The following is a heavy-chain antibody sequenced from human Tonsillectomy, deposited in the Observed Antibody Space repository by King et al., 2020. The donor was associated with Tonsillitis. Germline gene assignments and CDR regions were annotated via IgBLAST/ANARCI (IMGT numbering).Heavy chain of an antibody. V-gene: IGHV3-30*18. CDR3: AKVWLRFSPLLAYFDY. Sequence: VQLVESGGGVVQPGRSLRLSCAASGFTFSSYGMHWVRQAPGKGLEWVALISYDGSNKYYADSVKGRFTISRDNSKNTLYLQMNSLRPEDTAVYYCAKVWLRFSPLLAYFDYWGQGTLFTVSS. J-gene: IGHJ4*02. CDR2: ISYDGSNK. CDR1: GFTFSSYG. D-gene: IGHD5-12*01.